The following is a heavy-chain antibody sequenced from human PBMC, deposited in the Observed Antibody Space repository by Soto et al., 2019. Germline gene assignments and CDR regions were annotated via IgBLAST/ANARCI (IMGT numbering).Heavy chain of an antibody. CDR1: GYTFTSYG. D-gene: IGHD3-9*01. V-gene: IGHV1-18*01. J-gene: IGHJ5*02. CDR3: ARDLLRYFDWTQGPNWFDP. Sequence: GASVKVSCKASGYTFTSYGISWVRQAPGQGLEWMGWISAYNGNTNYAQKLQGRVTMTTDTSTSTAYMELRSLRSDDTAVYYCARDLLRYFDWTQGPNWFDPWGQGTLVTVSS. CDR2: ISAYNGNT.